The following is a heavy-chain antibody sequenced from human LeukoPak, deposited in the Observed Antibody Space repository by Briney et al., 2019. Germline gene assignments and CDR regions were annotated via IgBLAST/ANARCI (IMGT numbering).Heavy chain of an antibody. CDR2: SYDSGST. CDR3: AGYSSGWYNAFDI. D-gene: IGHD6-19*01. J-gene: IGHJ3*02. Sequence: SETLSLTCSVSGDSISSRTYYWAWIRQPPGKGLEWIGNSYDSGSTYYNPSLKSRVTISADTSKNQFSLKLSSVTAADTAVYSCAGYSSGWYNAFDIWGQGTLVAVSS. V-gene: IGHV4-39*07. CDR1: GDSISSRTYY.